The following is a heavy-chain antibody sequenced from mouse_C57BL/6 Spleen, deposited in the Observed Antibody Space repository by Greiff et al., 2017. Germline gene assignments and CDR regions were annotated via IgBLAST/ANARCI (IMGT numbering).Heavy chain of an antibody. Sequence: EVQLMESGGGLVQPGASLSLSCAASGFTFTDYYMSWVRQPPGKALEWLGFIRNKANGYTTEYSASVKGRLTISRVNTQSIHYLQVNALRAVDSATYYCASYGRGIWAMDEWGQGTSGIVSS. D-gene: IGHD1-1*02. CDR1: GFTFTDYY. CDR3: ASYGRGIWAMDE. V-gene: IGHV7-3*01. J-gene: IGHJ4*01. CDR2: IRNKANGYTT.